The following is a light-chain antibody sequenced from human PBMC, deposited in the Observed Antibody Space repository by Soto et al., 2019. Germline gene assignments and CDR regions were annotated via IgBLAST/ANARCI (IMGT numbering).Light chain of an antibody. Sequence: EIVLTQSPGTLSLSPGERATLSCRASQSVTSSFLARYQQKPGQAPRLLIYGASSRATGIPDRFRGSGSGTDFTLTISRLEPEDVAVYYCQQHGSSSWTFGQGTKVEIK. CDR2: GAS. V-gene: IGKV3-20*01. CDR3: QQHGSSSWT. J-gene: IGKJ1*01. CDR1: QSVTSSF.